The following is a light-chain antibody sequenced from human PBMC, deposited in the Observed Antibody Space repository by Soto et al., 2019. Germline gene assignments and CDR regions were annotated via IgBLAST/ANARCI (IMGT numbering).Light chain of an antibody. CDR3: QQYKSYYFT. CDR2: DAS. CDR1: QSISSW. J-gene: IGKJ4*01. Sequence: DPQITHSPSTLSPSVGDSVTITCLASQSISSWLAWYQQKPGKAPKLLIYDASSLESGVPSRFSGSGSGTEFTLTISSLQPDDFATYYCQQYKSYYFTFGGGTKVDIK. V-gene: IGKV1-5*01.